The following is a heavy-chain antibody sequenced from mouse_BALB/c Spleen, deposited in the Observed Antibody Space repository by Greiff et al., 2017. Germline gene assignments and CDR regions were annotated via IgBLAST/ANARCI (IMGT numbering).Heavy chain of an antibody. V-gene: IGHV3-8*02. J-gene: IGHJ2*01. CDR2: ISYSGST. D-gene: IGHD2-14*01. Sequence: EVQLQESGPSLVKPSQTLSLTCSVTGDSITSGYWYWIRKFPGNKLEYMGYISYSGSTYYNPSLKSRISITRDTSKNQYYLQLNSVTTEDTATYYCARGYRYDGYFDDWGQGTTLTVSS. CDR1: GDSITSGY. CDR3: ARGYRYDGYFDD.